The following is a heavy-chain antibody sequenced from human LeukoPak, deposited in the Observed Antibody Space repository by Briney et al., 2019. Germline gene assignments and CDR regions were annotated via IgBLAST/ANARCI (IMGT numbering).Heavy chain of an antibody. Sequence: GGSLRLSCAASGFTFSSYAMSWVRQAPGKGLEWGSAISGSGGSTYYADSVKGRFTISRDNSKNTLYLQMNSLSAEDTAVYYCAKLTGSRGVCSSTSCYSPLDYWGQGTLVTVSS. J-gene: IGHJ4*02. D-gene: IGHD2-2*01. CDR2: ISGSGGST. CDR1: GFTFSSYA. CDR3: AKLTGSRGVCSSTSCYSPLDY. V-gene: IGHV3-23*01.